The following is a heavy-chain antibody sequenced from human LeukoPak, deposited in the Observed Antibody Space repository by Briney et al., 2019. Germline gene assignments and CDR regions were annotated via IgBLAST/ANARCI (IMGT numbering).Heavy chain of an antibody. CDR2: VSGGGDIT. CDR1: GFNFANHA. J-gene: IGHJ4*02. D-gene: IGHD2-21*01. CDR3: AKDFRIGYSAHFDY. Sequence: GGSLRLSCAASGFNFANHAMSWVRQTPGKGLEWVSAVSGGGDITYYADSVKGRFSISRDNSKNTLYLQMDSLRGEDTAVYYCAKDFRIGYSAHFDYWGQGALVTVSS. V-gene: IGHV3-23*01.